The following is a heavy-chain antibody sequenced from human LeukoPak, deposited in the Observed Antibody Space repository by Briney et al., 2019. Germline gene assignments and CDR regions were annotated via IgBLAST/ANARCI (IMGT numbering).Heavy chain of an antibody. D-gene: IGHD6-19*01. V-gene: IGHV4-4*09. CDR3: ARRPIGYSSGVYFDY. Sequence: PSETLSLTCTVSGGSISSYYWSWIRQPPGKGLEWIGYIYTSGSTNYNPSLKSRVTISVDTSKNQFSLKLSSVTAADTAVYYCARRPIGYSSGVYFDYWGQGILVTVSS. J-gene: IGHJ4*02. CDR2: IYTSGST. CDR1: GGSISSYY.